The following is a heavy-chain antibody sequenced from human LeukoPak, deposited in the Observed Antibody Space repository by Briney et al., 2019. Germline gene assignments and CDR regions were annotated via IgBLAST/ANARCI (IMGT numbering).Heavy chain of an antibody. Sequence: SQTLSLTCTVSGGSISSGSYYWSWIRQPAGKGLEWIGRIYTSGSTNYNPSLKSRVTISVDTSKNQFSLKLSSVTAADTAVYYCASTYDSSGYYYPCQDPDGYFQHWGQGTLVTVSS. D-gene: IGHD3-22*01. CDR3: ASTYDSSGYYYPCQDPDGYFQH. CDR1: GGSISSGSYY. J-gene: IGHJ1*01. V-gene: IGHV4-61*02. CDR2: IYTSGST.